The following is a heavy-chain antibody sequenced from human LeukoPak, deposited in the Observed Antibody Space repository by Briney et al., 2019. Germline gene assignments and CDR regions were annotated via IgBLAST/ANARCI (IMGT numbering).Heavy chain of an antibody. Sequence: PGGSLRLSCAASGFTFSSYSMNWVRQAPGKGLEWVSSISSSSSYIYYADSVKGRFTISRDNAKNSLYLQMNSLRAEDTAVYYCATAIPYSSSWYTDYWGQGTLVTVSS. J-gene: IGHJ4*02. CDR3: ATAIPYSSSWYTDY. CDR1: GFTFSSYS. CDR2: ISSSSSYI. V-gene: IGHV3-21*04. D-gene: IGHD6-13*01.